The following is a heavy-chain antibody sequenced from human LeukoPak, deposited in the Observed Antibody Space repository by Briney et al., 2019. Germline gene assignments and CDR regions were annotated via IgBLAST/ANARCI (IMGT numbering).Heavy chain of an antibody. Sequence: GASVKVSCNASGYTFSNYGISWVRQAPGQGLEWMGWISAYNGNTDYAQKLQGRVTMTTDTSTSTAYMELRSLRSDDTAVYYCARDGTISDYYYYMDVWGKGTTVTVSS. D-gene: IGHD1-7*01. V-gene: IGHV1-18*01. CDR3: ARDGTISDYYYYMDV. CDR2: ISAYNGNT. J-gene: IGHJ6*03. CDR1: GYTFSNYG.